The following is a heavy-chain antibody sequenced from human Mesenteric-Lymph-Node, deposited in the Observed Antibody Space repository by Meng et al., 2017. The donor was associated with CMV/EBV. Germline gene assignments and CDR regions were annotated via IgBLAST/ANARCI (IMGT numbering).Heavy chain of an antibody. CDR1: GGSFSGYY. Sequence: YGGSFSGYYWNWNQQPPEKGLKGIGEINHSGSTNYNPSLKRRATISVDTSKNQFSLKLSSVTDADTAVYYCARRNMVRGVVNWYFDLWGRGILVTVSS. J-gene: IGHJ2*01. CDR2: INHSGST. CDR3: ARRNMVRGVVNWYFDL. V-gene: IGHV4-34*01. D-gene: IGHD3-10*01.